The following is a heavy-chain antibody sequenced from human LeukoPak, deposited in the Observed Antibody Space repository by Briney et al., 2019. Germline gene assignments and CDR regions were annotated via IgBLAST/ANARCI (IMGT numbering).Heavy chain of an antibody. CDR3: AKGNDFWSGYYSV. CDR2: ISWNSGSI. Sequence: GRSLRLSCAASGFTFDDYAMHWVRHAPGKGLEWVSGISWNSGSIGYADSVKGRFTISRDNAKNSLYLQMNSLRAEDMALYYCAKGNDFWSGYYSVWGKGTTVTVSS. D-gene: IGHD3-3*01. V-gene: IGHV3-9*03. CDR1: GFTFDDYA. J-gene: IGHJ6*04.